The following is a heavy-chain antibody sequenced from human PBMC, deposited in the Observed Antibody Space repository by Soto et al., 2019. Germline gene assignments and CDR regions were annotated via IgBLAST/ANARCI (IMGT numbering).Heavy chain of an antibody. J-gene: IGHJ4*02. CDR1: GLNFSGSA. CDR2: IRSRPHNYAT. V-gene: IGHV3-73*02. Sequence: EVQLVESGGGLVQIGGYLKLSCVTSGLNFSGSAMHWARQASGKGLEWVARIRSRPHNYATTYAASVEGRFTISRDDLKNTVYLQMHGLKTEDTALYYCTTERDFWGRGTLVTVSS. CDR3: TTERDF.